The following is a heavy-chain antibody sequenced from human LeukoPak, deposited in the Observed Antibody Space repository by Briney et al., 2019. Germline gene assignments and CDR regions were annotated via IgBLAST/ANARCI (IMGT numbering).Heavy chain of an antibody. CDR1: GFTFSSYA. D-gene: IGHD4/OR15-4a*01. CDR2: ISGSGGST. J-gene: IGHJ6*03. Sequence: GGSLRLSCAASGFTFSSYAMSWVRQAPGKGLEWVSAISGSGGSTYYADSVKGRFTISRDNSKNTLYLQMNSLRAEDTAVYYCAKVPVLDYYYYYMDVWGKGATVTVSS. CDR3: AKVPVLDYYYYYMDV. V-gene: IGHV3-23*01.